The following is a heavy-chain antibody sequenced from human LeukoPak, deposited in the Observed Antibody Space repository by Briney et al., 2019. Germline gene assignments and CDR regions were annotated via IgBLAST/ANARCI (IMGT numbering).Heavy chain of an antibody. CDR3: ARGISWLGFDY. D-gene: IGHD6-19*01. Sequence: GGSLSLSRAASGFTLSNYWMHWVRPAPAKGLVWVSRINSDGRSTNYADSVRGRFTIYRDNAKKTLYLQMKRLRARATPVYFCARGISWLGFDYWGQGILVTVSS. J-gene: IGHJ4*02. V-gene: IGHV3-74*01. CDR1: GFTLSNYW. CDR2: INSDGRST.